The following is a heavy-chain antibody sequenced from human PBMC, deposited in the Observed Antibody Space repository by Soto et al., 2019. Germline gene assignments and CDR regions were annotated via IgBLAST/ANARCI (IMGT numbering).Heavy chain of an antibody. D-gene: IGHD4-17*01. CDR2: ITAYNGNT. J-gene: IGHJ4*02. CDR1: GYTFTRYG. Sequence: QVQLVLSGAEVKKPGASVKVSCKASGYTFTRYGISWVRQAPGTGLQWLGWITAYNGNTNYAQQLQGRVTMTTDTSTSTAYMELRSLRSDDTAVYYCAREGHAYGDYPIGYWGQGTLVTVSA. V-gene: IGHV1-18*01. CDR3: AREGHAYGDYPIGY.